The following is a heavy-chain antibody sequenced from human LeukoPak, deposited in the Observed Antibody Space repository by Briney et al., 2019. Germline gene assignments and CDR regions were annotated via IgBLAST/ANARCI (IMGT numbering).Heavy chain of an antibody. CDR3: ARHGYSGYDYFAFDI. J-gene: IGHJ3*02. CDR2: IYYSGST. CDR1: GGSISSYY. V-gene: IGHV4-59*08. D-gene: IGHD5-12*01. Sequence: SETLSLTCTVSGGSISSYYWSWIRQPPGKGLEWIGYIYYSGSTNYNPSLKSRVTISVDTSKNQFSLKLSSVTAADTAMYYCARHGYSGYDYFAFDIWGQGTMVTVSS.